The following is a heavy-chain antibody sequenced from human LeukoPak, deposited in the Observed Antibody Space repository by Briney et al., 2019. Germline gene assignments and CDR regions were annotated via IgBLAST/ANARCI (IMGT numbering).Heavy chain of an antibody. D-gene: IGHD3-22*01. Sequence: SVKVSCKASGGTFSSYAISWVRQAPGQGLEWMGRIIPILGIANYAQKFQGRVTITADKSTSTAYMELSSLRSEDTAVYYCARDSLPYYDSSGYYWHYWGQGTLVTVSS. CDR1: GGTFSSYA. J-gene: IGHJ4*02. V-gene: IGHV1-69*04. CDR2: IIPILGIA. CDR3: ARDSLPYYDSSGYYWHY.